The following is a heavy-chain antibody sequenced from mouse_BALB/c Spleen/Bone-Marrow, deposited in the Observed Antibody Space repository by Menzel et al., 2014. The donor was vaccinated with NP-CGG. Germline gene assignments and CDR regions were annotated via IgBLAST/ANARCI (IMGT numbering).Heavy chain of an antibody. J-gene: IGHJ2*01. V-gene: IGHV5-9*02. CDR1: GFAFSSYD. CDR3: ARPLTGAYFDY. D-gene: IGHD4-1*01. Sequence: EVKLVESGGGLVKPGGSLKLSCVASGFAFSSYDMSWVRQTPEKRLEWVATISSGGSYTYYPDSVKGRFTISRDNARNTLYLQMSSLRSEDTALYYCARPLTGAYFDYWGQGTTLTVSS. CDR2: ISSGGSYT.